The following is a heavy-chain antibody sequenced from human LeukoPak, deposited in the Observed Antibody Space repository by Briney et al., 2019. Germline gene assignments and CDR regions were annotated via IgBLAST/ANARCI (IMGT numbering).Heavy chain of an antibody. J-gene: IGHJ4*02. D-gene: IGHD6-13*01. CDR2: INHSGST. Sequence: SETLSLTCAVYGGSFSGYYWSWIRQPPGKGLEWIGEINHSGSTNYNPSLKSRVTISVDTSKNQFSLKLSSVTAADTAVYYCAGGRGSSWYGYYFDYWGQGTLVTVSS. V-gene: IGHV4-34*01. CDR3: AGGRGSSWYGYYFDY. CDR1: GGSFSGYY.